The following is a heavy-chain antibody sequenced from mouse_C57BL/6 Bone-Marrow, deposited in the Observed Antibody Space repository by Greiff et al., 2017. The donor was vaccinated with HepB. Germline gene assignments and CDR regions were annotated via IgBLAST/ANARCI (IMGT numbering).Heavy chain of an antibody. D-gene: IGHD2-3*01. V-gene: IGHV1-72*01. CDR1: GYTFTSYW. Sequence: QVQLKQPGAELVKPGASVKLSCKASGYTFTSYWMHWVKQRPGRGLEWIGRIDPNSGGTKYNEKFKSKATPTVDKPSSTAYMQLSSLTSEDSAVYYCARSGSYDGYYVWYFDVWGTGTTVTVSS. CDR3: ARSGSYDGYYVWYFDV. CDR2: IDPNSGGT. J-gene: IGHJ1*03.